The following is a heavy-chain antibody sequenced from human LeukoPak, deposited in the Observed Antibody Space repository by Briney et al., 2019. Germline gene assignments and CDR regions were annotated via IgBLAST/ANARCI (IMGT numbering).Heavy chain of an antibody. CDR1: GFTFSSYG. D-gene: IGHD6-13*01. V-gene: IGHV3-33*08. Sequence: GRSLRLSCAASGFTFSSYGMHWVRQAPGKGLEWVVVIWYDGSNKYYADSVEGRFTISRDNSKNTLYLQMNSLRAEDTAVYYCARDAGSSWYNAFDIWGQGTMVTVSS. J-gene: IGHJ3*02. CDR3: ARDAGSSWYNAFDI. CDR2: IWYDGSNK.